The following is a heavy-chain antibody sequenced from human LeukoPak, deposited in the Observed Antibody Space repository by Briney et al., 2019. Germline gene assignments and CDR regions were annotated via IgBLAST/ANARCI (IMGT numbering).Heavy chain of an antibody. Sequence: SETLSLTCTVSGGSIGGYYWSWIRQPPGKGLEWIGYIYYSGSTNYNPSLKSRVTISVDTSKNQFSLKLSSVTAADTAVYYCARATPPYYYDSSGYRAFDIWGQGTMVTVSS. CDR1: GGSIGGYY. CDR2: IYYSGST. V-gene: IGHV4-59*01. D-gene: IGHD3-22*01. J-gene: IGHJ3*02. CDR3: ARATPPYYYDSSGYRAFDI.